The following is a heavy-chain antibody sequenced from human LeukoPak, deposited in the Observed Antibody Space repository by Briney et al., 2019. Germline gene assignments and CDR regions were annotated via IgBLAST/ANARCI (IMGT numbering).Heavy chain of an antibody. V-gene: IGHV3-53*04. Sequence: GRSLRLSCAASGFTFSSYGMHWVRQAPGKGLEWVSVIYSGGSTYYADSVKGRFTISRHNSKNTLYLQMNSLRAEDTAVYYCARVGQWLAFDYWGQGTLVTVSS. CDR2: IYSGGST. D-gene: IGHD6-19*01. CDR1: GFTFSSYG. CDR3: ARVGQWLAFDY. J-gene: IGHJ4*02.